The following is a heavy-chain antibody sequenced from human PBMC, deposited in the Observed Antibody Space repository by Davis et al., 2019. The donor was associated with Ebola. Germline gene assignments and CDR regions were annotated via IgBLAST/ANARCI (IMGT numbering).Heavy chain of an antibody. D-gene: IGHD6-19*01. CDR2: LGLSVDT. CDR3: AKDTSNVWFDV. CDR1: GFTVSDKY. Sequence: GESLKISCAASGFTVSDKYMSWVRRAPGKGLEWVSTLGLSVDTYYADSVKGRFTISRDNSKNTLHLQMNSLRVEDTAIYYCAKDTSNVWFDVWGQGTMVTVAS. V-gene: IGHV3-53*01. J-gene: IGHJ3*01.